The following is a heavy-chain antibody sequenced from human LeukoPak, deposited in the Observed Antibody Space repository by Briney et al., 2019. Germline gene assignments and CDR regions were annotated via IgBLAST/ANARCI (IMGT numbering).Heavy chain of an antibody. V-gene: IGHV1-69*01. J-gene: IGHJ6*04. CDR1: GGTFSSYA. CDR3: ARARAVAGTYYYYGMDV. CDR2: IIPIFGTA. D-gene: IGHD6-19*01. Sequence: GSSVKVSCKASGGTFSSYAISWVRQAPGQGLEWMGGIIPIFGTANYAQKFQARVTITADESTSTAYMELSSLRSEDTAVHYCARARAVAGTYYYYGMDVWGKGTTVTVSS.